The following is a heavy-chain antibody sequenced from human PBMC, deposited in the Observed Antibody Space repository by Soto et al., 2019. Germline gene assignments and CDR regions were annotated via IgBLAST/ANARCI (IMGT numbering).Heavy chain of an antibody. J-gene: IGHJ6*03. V-gene: IGHV1-18*01. CDR3: ARDSDEGGYYYYYYMDV. CDR2: ISACNGNT. Sequence: QVQLVQSGAEVKKPGASVKVSCKASGYTFTSYGISWVRQAPGQGLEWMGWISACNGNTNYAQKLQGRVTMTTDTSTSTAYMELRSLRSDDTAVYYCARDSDEGGYYYYYYMDVWGKGTTVTVSS. CDR1: GYTFTSYG.